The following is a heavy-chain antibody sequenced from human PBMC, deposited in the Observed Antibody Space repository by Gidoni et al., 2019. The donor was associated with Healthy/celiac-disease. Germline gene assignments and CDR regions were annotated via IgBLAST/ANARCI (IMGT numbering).Heavy chain of an antibody. J-gene: IGHJ4*02. CDR3: ASYNWNDRSFDY. CDR2: IIPIVGTA. V-gene: IGHV1-69*01. CDR1: GGTYSSYA. D-gene: IGHD1-20*01. Sequence: QVQPVQSGAEVKKPGSSVKVSCKASGGTYSSYAISWVRQAPGQGLAWMGGIIPIVGTANYAQKFQGRVTITADESTSTAYMELSSLRSEDTAVYYCASYNWNDRSFDYWGQGTLVTVSS.